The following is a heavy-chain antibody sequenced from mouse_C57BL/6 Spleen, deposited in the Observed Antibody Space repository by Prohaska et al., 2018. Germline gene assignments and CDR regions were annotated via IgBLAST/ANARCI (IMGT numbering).Heavy chain of an antibody. CDR2: IWSGGST. J-gene: IGHJ3*01. Sequence: QVQLKQSGPGLVQPSQSLSITCTVSGFSLNSYGVHWVRQSPGKGLEWLGGIWSGGSTDYNAAFISRLSISKDNSKSQVFFKMNSLQADDTAIYYCARPLLRSPAWFAYWGQGTLVTVSA. D-gene: IGHD1-1*01. V-gene: IGHV2-2*01. CDR1: GFSLNSYG. CDR3: ARPLLRSPAWFAY.